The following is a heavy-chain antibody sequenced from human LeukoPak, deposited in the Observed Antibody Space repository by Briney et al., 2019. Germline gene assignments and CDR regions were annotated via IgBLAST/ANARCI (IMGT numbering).Heavy chain of an antibody. J-gene: IGHJ6*02. V-gene: IGHV3-30-3*01. CDR1: GFTFSSYA. D-gene: IGHD1-1*01. CDR2: ISYDGSNK. CDR3: ARDHHGTTLRSRLGGMDV. Sequence: PGRSLRLSCAASGFTFSSYAMHWVRQAPGKGLEWVAVISYDGSNKYYADSVKGRFTISRDNSKNTLYLQMNSLRAEDTAVYYCARDHHGTTLRSRLGGMDVWGQGTTVTVSS.